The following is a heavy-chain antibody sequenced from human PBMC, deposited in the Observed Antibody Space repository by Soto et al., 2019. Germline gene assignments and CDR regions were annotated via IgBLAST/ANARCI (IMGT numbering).Heavy chain of an antibody. D-gene: IGHD4-17*01. V-gene: IGHV3-23*01. CDR2: ISGSGGST. Sequence: EVQLLESRGGLVQPGGSLRLSCAASGFTFSSYAMSWVRQAPGKGLEWVSAISGSGGSTYYADSVKGRFTISRDNSKNTLYLQMNSLRAEDTAVYYCAKDPTVTTKFYMADYWGQGTLVTVSS. J-gene: IGHJ4*02. CDR3: AKDPTVTTKFYMADY. CDR1: GFTFSSYA.